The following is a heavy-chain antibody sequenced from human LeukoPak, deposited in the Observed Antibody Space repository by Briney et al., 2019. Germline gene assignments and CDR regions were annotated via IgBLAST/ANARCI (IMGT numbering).Heavy chain of an antibody. V-gene: IGHV1-46*01. CDR3: AKDHRGSGWYVGYYYYYMDV. CDR2: INPSGGST. CDR1: GHTFTSYY. J-gene: IGHJ6*03. Sequence: ASVKVSCKASGHTFTSYYMHWVRQAPGQGLEWMGIINPSGGSTSYAQKFQGRVTMTRDMSTSTVYMELSSLRSEDTAVYYCAKDHRGSGWYVGYYYYYMDVWGKGTTVTISS. D-gene: IGHD6-19*01.